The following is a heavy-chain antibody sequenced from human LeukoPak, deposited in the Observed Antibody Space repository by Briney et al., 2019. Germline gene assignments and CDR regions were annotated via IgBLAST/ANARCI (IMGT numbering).Heavy chain of an antibody. CDR3: ASLGSHHDY. V-gene: IGHV4-38-2*02. Sequence: SETLSLTCTVSGYSITNGYYWGWIRQPPGKGLEWIGYISYSGSTDYIPSLKSRITISVDAPNHKVSLKLRSVTPADTAVYYCASLGSHHDYWGQGTLAIVSS. D-gene: IGHD3-10*01. J-gene: IGHJ4*02. CDR2: ISYSGST. CDR1: GYSITNGYY.